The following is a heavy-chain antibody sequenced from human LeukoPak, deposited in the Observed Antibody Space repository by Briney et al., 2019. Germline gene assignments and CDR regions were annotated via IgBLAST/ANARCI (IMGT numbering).Heavy chain of an antibody. CDR3: ARTIVGALYDAFDI. CDR2: INPNSGGT. J-gene: IGHJ3*02. D-gene: IGHD1-26*01. V-gene: IGHV1-2*02. CDR1: GYTFTGHY. Sequence: ASVKVSCKASGYTFTGHYMHWVRQAPGQGLEWMGWINPNSGGTNYAQKFQGRVTMTRDTSISTAYMELSRLRSDDTAVYYCARTIVGALYDAFDIWGQGTMVTVSS.